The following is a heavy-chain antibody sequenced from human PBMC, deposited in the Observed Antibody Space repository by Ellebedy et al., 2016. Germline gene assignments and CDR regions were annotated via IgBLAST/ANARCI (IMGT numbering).Heavy chain of an antibody. V-gene: IGHV3-30-3*01. CDR2: ISYDGSNK. Sequence: GGSLRLSCAASGFTFSSYAMHWVRQAPGKGLEWVAVISYDGSNKYYADSVKGRFTISRDNSKNTLYLQMNSLRAEDTAVYYCAREVAHNWFDPWGQGTLVTVSS. D-gene: IGHD2-15*01. J-gene: IGHJ5*02. CDR3: AREVAHNWFDP. CDR1: GFTFSSYA.